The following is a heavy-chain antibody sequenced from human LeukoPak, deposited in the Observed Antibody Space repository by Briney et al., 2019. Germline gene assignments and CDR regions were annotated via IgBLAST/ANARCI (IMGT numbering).Heavy chain of an antibody. CDR1: GGSISSYY. D-gene: IGHD3/OR15-3a*01. V-gene: IGHV4-59*01. J-gene: IGHJ6*03. CDR2: IYYSGST. CDR3: ARAYVGTGRMDV. Sequence: PSETLSLTCTVSGGSISSYYWSWIRQPPGKGLEWIGYIYYSGSTNYNPSLKSRVTISVDTSKNQFSLKLSSVTAADTAVYYCARAYVGTGRMDVWGKGTTVTVSS.